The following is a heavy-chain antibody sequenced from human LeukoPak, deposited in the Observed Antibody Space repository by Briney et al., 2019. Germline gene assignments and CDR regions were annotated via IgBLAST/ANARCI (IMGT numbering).Heavy chain of an antibody. D-gene: IGHD2-2*01. CDR3: VRSRYCSSTNCYDWFDP. J-gene: IGHJ5*02. Sequence: GGSLRLSCSASGFPFSSYVMHWVRQAPGKGLEYVSAISSNGDSTYYAGSVKGRFTISRDNSKNTLYLQMSSLRAEDTAVYYCVRSRYCSSTNCYDWFDPWGQGTLVTVSS. CDR2: ISSNGDST. CDR1: GFPFSSYV. V-gene: IGHV3-64D*06.